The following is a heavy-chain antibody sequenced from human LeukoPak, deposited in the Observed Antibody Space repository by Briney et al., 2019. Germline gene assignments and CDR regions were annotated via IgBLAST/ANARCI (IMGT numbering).Heavy chain of an antibody. D-gene: IGHD3-3*01. CDR1: GGSISSSGYY. J-gene: IGHJ3*02. CDR2: IYYSGST. CDR3: ARQSITIFGVNQNAFDI. V-gene: IGHV4-39*01. Sequence: SETLSLTCTVSGGSISSSGYYWGWIRQPPGKGLEWIGSIYYSGSTYYNPSLKSRVTISVDTSKNQFSLKLSSVTAADTAVYYCARQSITIFGVNQNAFDIWGQGTMVTVSS.